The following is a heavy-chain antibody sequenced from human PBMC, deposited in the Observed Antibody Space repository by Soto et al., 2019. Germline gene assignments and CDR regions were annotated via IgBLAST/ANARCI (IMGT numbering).Heavy chain of an antibody. V-gene: IGHV4-30-4*01. D-gene: IGHD6-6*01. CDR2: IYYSGST. CDR1: GGSIRSVNHY. CDR3: ATSEYSSSSVNWFDP. Sequence: QVQLQESGPGLVKPSQTLSLTCTVSGGSIRSVNHYWSWIRQPPGKGLEWIGYIYYSGSTYYNPSLKSRVTISVDTSKNQFSLRLMSVTAADTAVYYCATSEYSSSSVNWFDPWGQGTLVSVSS. J-gene: IGHJ5*02.